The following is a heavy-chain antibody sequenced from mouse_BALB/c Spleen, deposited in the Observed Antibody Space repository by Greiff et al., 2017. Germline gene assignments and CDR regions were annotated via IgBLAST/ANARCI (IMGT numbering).Heavy chain of an antibody. CDR2: ISTYYGDA. CDR3: AAGDYYGYDGFAY. CDR1: GYTFTDYA. D-gene: IGHD2-2*01. J-gene: IGHJ3*01. V-gene: IGHV1S137*01. Sequence: VQLQQSGAELVRPGVSVKISCKGSGYTFTDYAMHWVKQSHAKSLEWIGVISTYYGDASYNQKFKGKATMTVDKSSSTAYMELARLTSEDSAIYYCAAGDYYGYDGFAYWGQGTLVTVSA.